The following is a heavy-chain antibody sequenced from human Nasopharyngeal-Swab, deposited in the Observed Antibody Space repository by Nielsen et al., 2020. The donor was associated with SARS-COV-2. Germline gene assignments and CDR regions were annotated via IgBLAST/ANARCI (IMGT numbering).Heavy chain of an antibody. CDR2: IYHSGST. J-gene: IGHJ4*02. CDR3: ASIVLHPFRTGADSDY. D-gene: IGHD1-26*01. V-gene: IGHV4-4*02. Sequence: SETLSLTCAVSGGSISSSNWWSWVRQPPGKGLEWIGEIYHSGSTNYNPSLKSRVTISVDKSKNQFSLKLSSVTAADTAVYYCASIVLHPFRTGADSDYWGQGTLVTVSS. CDR1: GGSISSSNW.